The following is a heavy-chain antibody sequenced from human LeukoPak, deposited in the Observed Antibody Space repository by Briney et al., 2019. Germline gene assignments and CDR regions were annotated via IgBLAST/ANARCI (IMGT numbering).Heavy chain of an antibody. CDR1: GFTFSSYA. CDR3: AKETGYSGYDYGDY. Sequence: GGSLRLSCAASGFTFSSYAMSWVRQAPGKGLEWVSGISGSGGSTYYADSVKGRLTISRDNSKNTLYLQMKSLRAAATAVYSCAKETGYSGYDYGDYWGQGTLVTVSS. V-gene: IGHV3-23*01. J-gene: IGHJ4*02. CDR2: ISGSGGST. D-gene: IGHD5-12*01.